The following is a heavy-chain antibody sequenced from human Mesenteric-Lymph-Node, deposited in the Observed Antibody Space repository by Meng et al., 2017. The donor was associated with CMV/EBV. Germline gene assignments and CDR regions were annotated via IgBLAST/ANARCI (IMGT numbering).Heavy chain of an antibody. CDR2: INPSGGST. Sequence: FTSYDRNWGRQAPGQGLEWMGIINPSGGSTSYAQKFQGRVTMTRETSTSTVYMELSSLRSEDTAVYYCARGGSLRAYDSSGYYGCDYWGQGTLVTVSS. CDR3: ARGGSLRAYDSSGYYGCDY. D-gene: IGHD3-22*01. J-gene: IGHJ4*02. V-gene: IGHV1-46*01. CDR1: FTSYD.